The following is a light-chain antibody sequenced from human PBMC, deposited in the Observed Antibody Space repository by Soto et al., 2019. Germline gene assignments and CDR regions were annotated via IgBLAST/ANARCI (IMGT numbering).Light chain of an antibody. V-gene: IGLV2-14*01. Sequence: QSALTQPASVSGSPGQSITISCTGTNSDVGAYNFVSWYQQHPGNVPKLLFYEVTKRPSGVSNRFSGSKSDNTASLTISGLQAEDEADYYCASYTTYNTWVFGGGTKLTVL. J-gene: IGLJ3*02. CDR2: EVT. CDR3: ASYTTYNTWV. CDR1: NSDVGAYNF.